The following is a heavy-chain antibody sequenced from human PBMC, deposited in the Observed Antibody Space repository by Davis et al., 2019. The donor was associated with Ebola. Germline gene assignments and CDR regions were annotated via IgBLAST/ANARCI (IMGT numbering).Heavy chain of an antibody. CDR1: GASIRNTFYY. V-gene: IGHV4-39*01. CDR2: MFYSGSSGRA. J-gene: IGHJ6*04. Sequence: SETLSLTCSVSGASIRNTFYYWAWIRQAPGKGLEWIGSMFYSGSSGRANYNPSLQSRVTISVDTSRNEVSLRLSSVSAADTGIYYCGRHKYSTAFNYGMDVWGIGTTVTVSS. CDR3: GRHKYSTAFNYGMDV. D-gene: IGHD4-11*01.